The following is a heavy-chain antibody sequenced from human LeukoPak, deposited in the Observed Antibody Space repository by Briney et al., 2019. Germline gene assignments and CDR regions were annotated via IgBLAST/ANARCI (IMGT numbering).Heavy chain of an antibody. Sequence: ASVKVSCKASGGTFSSYAISWVRQAPGQGLEWMGRIIPIFGIANYAQKFQGRVTITADKSTSTAYMELSSLRSEGTAVYYCARGGLQAPGWFDPWGQGTLVTVSS. CDR2: IIPIFGIA. CDR3: ARGGLQAPGWFDP. V-gene: IGHV1-69*04. J-gene: IGHJ5*02. CDR1: GGTFSSYA. D-gene: IGHD4-11*01.